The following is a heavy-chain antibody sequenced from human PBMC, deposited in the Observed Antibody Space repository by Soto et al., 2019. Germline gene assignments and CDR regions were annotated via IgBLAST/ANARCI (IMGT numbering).Heavy chain of an antibody. Sequence: EVQLVESGGGLVQPGGSLRLSCAASGFTFSSYSMNWVRQAPGKGLEWVSYISSSSSTIYYADSVKGRFTISRDNAKNSLYLQMNSLRDEDTAVYYCARDDSSIAARYYYYYGMDVWGQGTTVTVSS. D-gene: IGHD6-6*01. J-gene: IGHJ6*02. V-gene: IGHV3-48*02. CDR1: GFTFSSYS. CDR3: ARDDSSIAARYYYYYGMDV. CDR2: ISSSSSTI.